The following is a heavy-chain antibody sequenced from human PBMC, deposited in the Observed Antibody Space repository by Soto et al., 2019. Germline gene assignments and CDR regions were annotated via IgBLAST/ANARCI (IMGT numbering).Heavy chain of an antibody. CDR1: GFTFSSYG. D-gene: IGHD1-26*01. CDR3: ARDKSYSGSYCHY. V-gene: IGHV3-33*01. CDR2: IWYDGSNK. Sequence: GSLRLSCAASGFTFSSYGMHWVRQAPGKGLEWVAVIWYDGSNKYYADSVKGRFTISRDNSKNTLYLQMNSLRAEDTAVYYCARDKSYSGSYCHYWGQGTLVTVSS. J-gene: IGHJ4*02.